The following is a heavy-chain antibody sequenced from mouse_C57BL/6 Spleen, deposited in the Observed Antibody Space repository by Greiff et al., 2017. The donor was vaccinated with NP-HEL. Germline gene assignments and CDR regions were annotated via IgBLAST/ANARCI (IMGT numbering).Heavy chain of an antibody. V-gene: IGHV1-82*01. CDR2: IYPGDGDT. CDR1: GYAFSSSW. J-gene: IGHJ2*01. CDR3: ARGTYYGSDY. D-gene: IGHD1-1*01. Sequence: VQLQQSGPELVKPGASVKISCKASGYAFSSSWMNWVKQRPGKGLEWIGRIYPGDGDTNYNGKFKGKATLTADKSSSTAYMQLSSLTSEDSAVYFCARGTYYGSDYWGQGTTLTVSS.